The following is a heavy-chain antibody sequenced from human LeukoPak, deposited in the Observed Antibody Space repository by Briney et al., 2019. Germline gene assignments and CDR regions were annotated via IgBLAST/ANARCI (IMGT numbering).Heavy chain of an antibody. J-gene: IGHJ4*02. CDR3: AKSLEGIAAVGIDY. Sequence: GRSLRLSCAASGFIFSNYGIHWVRQAPGKGLEWVAFIRSDGSNKYYTDSVKGRFTISRDKSKNTLYLQMNTLRAEDTAVYYCAKSLEGIAAVGIDYWGQGTLVTVSS. CDR2: IRSDGSNK. D-gene: IGHD6-13*01. V-gene: IGHV3-30*02. CDR1: GFIFSNYG.